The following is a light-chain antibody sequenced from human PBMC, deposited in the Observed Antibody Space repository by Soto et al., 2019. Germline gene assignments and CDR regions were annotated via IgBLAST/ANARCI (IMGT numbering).Light chain of an antibody. CDR1: SSSVGIYNL. Sequence: QSALTQPASVSGSPGQSITISCTGTSSSVGIYNLVSWYQQHPGKVPKLMISKVSERPSGVSNRFSGSKSGNTASLTISGLQPEDEADNYCCSYAGSGPCVFGTGTKVTVL. CDR3: CSYAGSGPCV. CDR2: KVS. J-gene: IGLJ1*01. V-gene: IGLV2-23*02.